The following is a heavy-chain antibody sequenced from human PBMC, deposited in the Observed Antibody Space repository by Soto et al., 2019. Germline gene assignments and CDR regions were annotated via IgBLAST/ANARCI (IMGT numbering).Heavy chain of an antibody. CDR2: IIPIFGTA. CDR3: ASGGSYDFWSGYYSPQKFDY. CDR1: GGTFSSYA. J-gene: IGHJ4*02. V-gene: IGHV1-69*13. Sequence: SVKVSCKASGGTFSSYAISWVRQAPGQGLEWMGGIIPIFGTANYAQKFQGRVTITADESTSTAYMELSSLRSEDTAVYYCASGGSYDFWSGYYSPQKFDYWGQGTLVTVSS. D-gene: IGHD3-3*01.